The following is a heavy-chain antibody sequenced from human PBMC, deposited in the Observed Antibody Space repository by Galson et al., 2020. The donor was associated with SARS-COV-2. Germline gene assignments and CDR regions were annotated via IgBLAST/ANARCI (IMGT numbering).Heavy chain of an antibody. J-gene: IGHJ4*02. V-gene: IGHV4-34*01. Sequence: SQASETLSLTCALYGGSFSGYYWGWIRQSPGKGLEWIGEITPTGTINSSPSLKSRVTIAKDTSKNQFSLRLRSVTAADTAMYFCARGSRDVSMLLMSATAASYYFDFWGQGSLGSVSS. CDR1: GGSFSGYY. CDR3: ARGSRDVSMLLMSATAASYYFDF. CDR2: ITPTGTI. D-gene: IGHD3-10*02.